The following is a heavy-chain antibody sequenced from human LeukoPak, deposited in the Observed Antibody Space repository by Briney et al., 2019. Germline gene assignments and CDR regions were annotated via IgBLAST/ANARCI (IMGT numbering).Heavy chain of an antibody. CDR2: ILYDGSNK. D-gene: IGHD2-15*01. CDR3: ARPYCSGGSCYSGHFDY. CDR1: GFTFSSYG. Sequence: PGGSLRLSCAASGFTFSSYGIHWVRQAPGKGLERVAFILYDGSNKFYADSVKGRFTISKDNSKNTLYLQMNSLRAEDTAVYYYARPYCSGGSCYSGHFDYWGQGTLVTVSS. V-gene: IGHV3-30*02. J-gene: IGHJ4*02.